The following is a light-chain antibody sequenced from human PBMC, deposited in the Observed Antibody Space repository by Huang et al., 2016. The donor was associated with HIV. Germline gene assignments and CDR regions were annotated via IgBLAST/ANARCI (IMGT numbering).Light chain of an antibody. CDR1: QSITHS. CDR2: DAS. J-gene: IGKJ1*01. CDR3: QQYSNWPRGT. Sequence: EIVMTQSPDTLSVSPGERVSLSCRASQSITHSLAWYQQKPGQPPRLLFYDASTRAPGISARFRGGGSGTDLTLTISSLQSEDVGIYYCQQYSNWPRGTFGQGTRVQIK. V-gene: IGKV3-15*01.